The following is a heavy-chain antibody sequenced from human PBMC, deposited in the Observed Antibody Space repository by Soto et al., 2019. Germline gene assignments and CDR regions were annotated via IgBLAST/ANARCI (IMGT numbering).Heavy chain of an antibody. J-gene: IGHJ4*02. Sequence: DVQLLESGGGLVQPGGSLGLSCAASGFTFSSHAMSWVRQAPGKGLEWVSLIRGSGGRTYYAESVKGRFTISRDNSKNTMYLQMNSLRAEDTAVYYCAKVDTVAGTSPLDSWGQGILVTVSS. CDR2: IRGSGGRT. D-gene: IGHD6-19*01. CDR1: GFTFSSHA. CDR3: AKVDTVAGTSPLDS. V-gene: IGHV3-23*01.